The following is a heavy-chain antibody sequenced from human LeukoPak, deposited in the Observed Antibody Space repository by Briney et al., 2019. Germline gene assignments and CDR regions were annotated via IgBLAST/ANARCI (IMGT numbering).Heavy chain of an antibody. D-gene: IGHD3-10*01. J-gene: IGHJ4*02. CDR1: GGSISSYY. CDR2: IYYSGST. Sequence: SETLSLTCTVSGGSISSYYWSWIRQPPGKGLEWIGYIYYSGSTNYNPSLKSRVTISVDRSKNQFSLKLSSVTAADTAVYYCASAGPHYYGSGSYLAYWGQGTLVTVSS. CDR3: ASAGPHYYGSGSYLAY. V-gene: IGHV4-59*12.